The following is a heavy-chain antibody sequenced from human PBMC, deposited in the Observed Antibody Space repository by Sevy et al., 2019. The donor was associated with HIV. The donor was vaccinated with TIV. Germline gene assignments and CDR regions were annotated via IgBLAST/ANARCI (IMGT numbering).Heavy chain of an antibody. CDR1: RFTFSSYA. D-gene: IGHD3-3*01. Sequence: GGSLRLSCAASRFTFSSYAMSWVRLAPGKGLEWVSAISAGGSTFYADFVKARFTITRDNSKNTLYLQMNSLRVEDTAVYYCAKFFPHDAFDIWGQGTMVTVSS. CDR2: ISAGGST. CDR3: AKFFPHDAFDI. J-gene: IGHJ3*02. V-gene: IGHV3-23*01.